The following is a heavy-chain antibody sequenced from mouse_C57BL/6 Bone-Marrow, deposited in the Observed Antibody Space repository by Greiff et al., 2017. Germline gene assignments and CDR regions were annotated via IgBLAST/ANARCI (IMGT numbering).Heavy chain of an antibody. CDR2: INPGSGGT. CDR3: ARSGLGGFAY. CDR1: GYAFTNYL. V-gene: IGHV1-54*01. Sequence: QVQLQQPGAELVRPGTSVKVSCKASGYAFTNYLIEWVKKRPGQGLEWIGVINPGSGGTKYNEKCKGKATLTADKSSRTAYMQLSSLTSEDSAVYFCARSGLGGFAYWGQGTLVTVSA. J-gene: IGHJ3*01. D-gene: IGHD3-1*01.